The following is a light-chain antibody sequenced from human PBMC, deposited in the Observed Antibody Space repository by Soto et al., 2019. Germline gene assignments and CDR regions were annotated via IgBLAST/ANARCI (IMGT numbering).Light chain of an antibody. V-gene: IGLV4-69*01. Sequence: QSVLTQSPSASASLGASVKLTCTLSSGYSDYDIAWHQQQPENGPRFLMKVNDDGSHTKGDGIPDRFSGSSSGAERYLTISRLQSEDEADYYCQTWGPGVRVFGGGTKLTVL. CDR1: SGYSDYD. J-gene: IGLJ3*02. CDR3: QTWGPGVRV. CDR2: VNDDGSH.